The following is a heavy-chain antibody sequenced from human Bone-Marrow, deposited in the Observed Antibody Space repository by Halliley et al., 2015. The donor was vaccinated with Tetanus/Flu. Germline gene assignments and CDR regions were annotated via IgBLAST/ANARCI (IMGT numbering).Heavy chain of an antibody. V-gene: IGHV3-64D*09. J-gene: IGHJ4*02. CDR2: ISSNGGST. D-gene: IGHD3-9*01. CDR3: VKDSARNYDILTDYSPYFFDS. Sequence: SLRLSCPGSGFTFSYYAMHWVRQAPGKALEYVSAISSNGGSTYYADSVKGRFTVSRDNSKNTLSLQMSSLRPEDTAVYYCVKDSARNYDILTDYSPYFFDSWGQGTLVTVSS. CDR1: GFTFSYYA.